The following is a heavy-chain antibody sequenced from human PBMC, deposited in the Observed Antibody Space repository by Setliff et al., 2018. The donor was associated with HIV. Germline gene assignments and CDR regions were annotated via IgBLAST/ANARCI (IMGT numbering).Heavy chain of an antibody. CDR3: ARDAWVEFLEWTYYGMDV. CDR2: ISAYNGDS. V-gene: IGHV1-18*01. J-gene: IGHJ6*02. Sequence: GASVKVSCKASGYTFSSHGISWVRQAPGQGLEWMGWISAYNGDSNYAQKVQGRITLTTDTATSTAYMELRSLRSEDTAVYYCARDAWVEFLEWTYYGMDVWGQGTTVTVSS. CDR1: GYTFSSHG. D-gene: IGHD3-3*02.